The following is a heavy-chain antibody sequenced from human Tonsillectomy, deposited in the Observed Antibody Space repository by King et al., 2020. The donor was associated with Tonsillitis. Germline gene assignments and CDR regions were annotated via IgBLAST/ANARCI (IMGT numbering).Heavy chain of an antibody. V-gene: IGHV3-15*01. CDR3: TTGLGSD. D-gene: IGHD6-19*01. CDR2: IKSKTDGGKT. J-gene: IGHJ4*02. CDR1: GFTFSNAW. Sequence: VQLVESGGGLVKPGGSLRLSCAASGFTFSNAWMSWVRQAPGKGLEWVGRIKSKTDGGKTDYAEPVKGRLTTPRDDSKNTLYLQMNTLNTKDTAVYYCTTGLGSDWGQGTLGTVSS.